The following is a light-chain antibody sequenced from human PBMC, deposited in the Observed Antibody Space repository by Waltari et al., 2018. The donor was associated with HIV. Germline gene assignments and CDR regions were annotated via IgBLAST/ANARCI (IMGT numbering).Light chain of an antibody. J-gene: IGLJ1*01. CDR2: KNI. Sequence: QSVLTQPPSASGTPGQSVTLSCSGSSANSGNDTVYWYQQLPGTTPKLLTYKNIQRPSGVPDRFAGSKSGTSAYLAISGLRSEDEADYYCVGWDASLSAYVFGAGTKVTVL. V-gene: IGLV1-47*01. CDR3: VGWDASLSAYV. CDR1: SANSGNDT.